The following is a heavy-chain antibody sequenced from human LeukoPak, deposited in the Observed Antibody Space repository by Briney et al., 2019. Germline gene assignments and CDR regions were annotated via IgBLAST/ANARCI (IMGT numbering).Heavy chain of an antibody. V-gene: IGHV6-1*01. CDR2: TYYRSKWYD. D-gene: IGHD6-13*01. CDR1: GDSVSSSGAT. Sequence: SQTLSLTCAISGDSVSSSGATWNWIRQSPSRGLEWLGRTYYRSKWYDDYAVSVKSRITISPDTSKNHFTLQLNSVTPEDAAVYYCARGSKGSSPYWYFDLWGRGTLVTVSS. J-gene: IGHJ2*01. CDR3: ARGSKGSSPYWYFDL.